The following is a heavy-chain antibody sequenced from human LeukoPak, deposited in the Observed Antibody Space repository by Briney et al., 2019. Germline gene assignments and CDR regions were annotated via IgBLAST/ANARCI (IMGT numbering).Heavy chain of an antibody. Sequence: GGSLRLSCAASGFTFSSYTMSWVRQAPGKGLEWVSTITTSDGNTYYADSVKGRFTVSRDNSKNTLFLQMNSLRAEDTAVYYCAKDGGLWVSAHWGDAWGRGTLVTVSS. CDR2: ITTSDGNT. D-gene: IGHD7-27*01. J-gene: IGHJ5*02. CDR1: GFTFSSYT. V-gene: IGHV3-23*01. CDR3: AKDGGLWVSAHWGDA.